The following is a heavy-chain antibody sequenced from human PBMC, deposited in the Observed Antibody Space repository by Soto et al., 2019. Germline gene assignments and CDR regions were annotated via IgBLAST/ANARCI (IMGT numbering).Heavy chain of an antibody. CDR1: GGSISSGDYY. Sequence: QVQLQESGPGLVKPSQTLSLTCTVSGGSISSGDYYWRWIRQPPGKVLEWIGYILYSGTTNYNPSLESRLTISVDTSKNQFSLKLPAVTAADTAVYYCARNGALDYWGRGNLVTVSS. CDR3: ARNGALDY. V-gene: IGHV4-30-4*01. D-gene: IGHD2-8*01. CDR2: ILYSGTT. J-gene: IGHJ4*02.